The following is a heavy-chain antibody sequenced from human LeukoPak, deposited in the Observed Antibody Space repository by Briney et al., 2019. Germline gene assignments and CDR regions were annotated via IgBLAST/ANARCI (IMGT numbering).Heavy chain of an antibody. CDR2: INPSGGST. Sequence: GASVKVSCKASGYTFTSYYMHWVRQAPGQGLEWMGIINPSGGSTSYAQKFQGRVTMTRDTSTSTVYMELSRLRSDDTAVYYCARGGRRGYFDYWGQGTLVTVSS. CDR3: ARGGRRGYFDY. J-gene: IGHJ4*02. CDR1: GYTFTSYY. D-gene: IGHD3-10*01. V-gene: IGHV1-46*01.